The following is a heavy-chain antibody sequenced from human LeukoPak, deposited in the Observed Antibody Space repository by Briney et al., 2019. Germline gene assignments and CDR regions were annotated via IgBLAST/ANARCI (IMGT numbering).Heavy chain of an antibody. J-gene: IGHJ3*02. V-gene: IGHV3-30*18. CDR2: ISYDGSKK. Sequence: PGGSLRLSCAASRFTLSNAWMSWVRQAPGPGLEWVAVISYDGSKKYYADSVKGRFTISRDNSKNTLYLQMNSLRAEDTAVYYCAKDSGEWELGSDAFDIWGQGTMVTVSS. CDR3: AKDSGEWELGSDAFDI. D-gene: IGHD1-26*01. CDR1: RFTLSNAW.